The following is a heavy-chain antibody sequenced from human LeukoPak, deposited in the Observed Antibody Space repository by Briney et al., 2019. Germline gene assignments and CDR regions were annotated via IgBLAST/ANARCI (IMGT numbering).Heavy chain of an antibody. CDR3: ARVTEQQMPDY. Sequence: PSETLSLTCTVSGGSISGSSYYWGWIRQPPGKGLEWIGNVYYSGTTYYSPSLKSRVTISVDTSKNQFSLKLSSVTAADTAVYYCARVTEQQMPDYWGQGTLVTVSS. CDR2: VYYSGTT. J-gene: IGHJ4*02. CDR1: GGSISGSSYY. D-gene: IGHD6-13*01. V-gene: IGHV4-39*07.